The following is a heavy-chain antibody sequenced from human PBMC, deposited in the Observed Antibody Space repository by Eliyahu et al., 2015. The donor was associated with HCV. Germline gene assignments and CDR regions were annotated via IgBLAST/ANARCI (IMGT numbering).Heavy chain of an antibody. J-gene: IGHJ4*02. CDR3: TTVRFSDFWSGYYSQVEY. CDR1: GFTFXNAW. D-gene: IGHD3-3*01. CDR2: IKSKTDGGTT. Sequence: EVQLVESGGGLVKPGGSLXLSCAASGFTFXNAWMXWVRQAPGKGLEWVGRIKSKTDGGTTDYAAPVKGRFTISRDDSKNTLYLQMNSLKTEDTAVHYCTTVRFSDFWSGYYSQVEYWGQGTLVTVSS. V-gene: IGHV3-15*01.